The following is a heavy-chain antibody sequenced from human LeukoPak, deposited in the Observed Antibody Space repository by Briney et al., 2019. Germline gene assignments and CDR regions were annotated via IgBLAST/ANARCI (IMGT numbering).Heavy chain of an antibody. CDR3: ARSVPDYTRFDF. J-gene: IGHJ4*02. CDR2: FKTNYNQV. V-gene: IGHV3-23*05. CDR1: GFTFSDYA. D-gene: IGHD4-11*01. Sequence: GGSLRLSCVASGFTFSDYAMNWVRQAPGKGLEWVSTFKTNYNQVYYAESVRGRFTISTDNSTNTAYLQMNSLRVEDTALYYCARSVPDYTRFDFWGQGALVTVSS.